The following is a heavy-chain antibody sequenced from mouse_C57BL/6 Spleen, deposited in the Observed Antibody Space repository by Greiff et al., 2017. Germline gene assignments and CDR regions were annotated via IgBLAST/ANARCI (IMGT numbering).Heavy chain of an antibody. CDR2: IHTNSGST. J-gene: IGHJ2*01. V-gene: IGHV1-64*01. CDR1: GYTFTSYW. Sequence: VQLQQPGAELVKPGASVKLSCKASGYTFTSYWMHWVKQRPGQGLEWIGMIHTNSGSTKYNEKLKSKATLTVDKSSSTAYMQLSSLTSEDSAVYYCARFYYGSSYCAYWGQGTTLTVSS. CDR3: ARFYYGSSYCAY. D-gene: IGHD1-1*01.